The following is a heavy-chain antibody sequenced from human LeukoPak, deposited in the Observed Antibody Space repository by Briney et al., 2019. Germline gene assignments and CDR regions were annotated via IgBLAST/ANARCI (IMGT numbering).Heavy chain of an antibody. J-gene: IGHJ6*02. CDR1: GYTFTSYD. V-gene: IGHV1-8*01. CDR2: MNPNSGNT. CDR3: ARVRTTSPYYYGMDV. Sequence: ASVKVSCKASGYTFTSYDINWVRQATGQGLEWMGWMNPNSGNTGYAQKFQGRVTMTRNTSISTAYMELSSPRSEDTAVYYCARVRTTSPYYYGMDVWGQGTTVTVSS. D-gene: IGHD1-1*01.